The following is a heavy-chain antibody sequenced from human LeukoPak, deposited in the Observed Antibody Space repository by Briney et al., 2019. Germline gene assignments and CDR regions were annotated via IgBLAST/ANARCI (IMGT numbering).Heavy chain of an antibody. CDR3: VRGGYCSGTSCAHYDGMDV. Sequence: GGSLRLSCAASGFTFSHYGMRWVRQAPGKGLEWVGDIWYDGSHTYYADSVKGRFTISRDNSMNTLYMQMNSLRGEDAAVYYCVRGGYCSGTSCAHYDGMDVWGQGTTVTVSS. CDR1: GFTFSHYG. CDR2: IWYDGSHT. D-gene: IGHD2-2*01. V-gene: IGHV3-33*08. J-gene: IGHJ6*02.